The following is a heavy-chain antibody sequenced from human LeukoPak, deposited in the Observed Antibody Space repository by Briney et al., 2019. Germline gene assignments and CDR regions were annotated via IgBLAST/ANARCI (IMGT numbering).Heavy chain of an antibody. CDR1: GYTFTGYY. CDR3: ARGAGYSGRSVDY. D-gene: IGHD3-22*01. V-gene: IGHV1-2*02. Sequence: APVKVSCKASGYTFTGYYMHWVRQAPGQGLEWMGWINPNSGGTNYAQKFQGRVTMTSDTSISTAYMELSRLRSDDTAVYYCARGAGYSGRSVDYWGQGTLVTVSS. CDR2: INPNSGGT. J-gene: IGHJ4*02.